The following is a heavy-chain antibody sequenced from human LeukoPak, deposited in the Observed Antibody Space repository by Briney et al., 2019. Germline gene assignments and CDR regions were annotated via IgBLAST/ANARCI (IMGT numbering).Heavy chain of an antibody. V-gene: IGHV3-33*01. J-gene: IGHJ4*02. Sequence: GGSLRLSCAASGFTFSSYGMHWVRQAPGKGLEWVAVIWYDGSNKYYADSVKGRFTISRDNSKNTLYLQMNSLRAEDTAVYYCARSIAATPYYFDYWGQGTLVTVCS. CDR1: GFTFSSYG. CDR2: IWYDGSNK. CDR3: ARSIAATPYYFDY. D-gene: IGHD6-13*01.